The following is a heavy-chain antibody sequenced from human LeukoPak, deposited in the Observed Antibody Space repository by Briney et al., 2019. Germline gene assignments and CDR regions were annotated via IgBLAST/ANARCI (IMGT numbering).Heavy chain of an antibody. CDR3: ASSTVTTSEYFQH. Sequence: PGGSLRLSCAAPGFTFSSYWMSWVRQAPGKGLEWVANIKQDGSEKYYVDSVKGRFTISRDNAKNSLYLQMNSLRAEDTAVYYCASSTVTTSEYFQHWGQGTLVTVSS. D-gene: IGHD4-17*01. J-gene: IGHJ1*01. V-gene: IGHV3-7*01. CDR2: IKQDGSEK. CDR1: GFTFSSYW.